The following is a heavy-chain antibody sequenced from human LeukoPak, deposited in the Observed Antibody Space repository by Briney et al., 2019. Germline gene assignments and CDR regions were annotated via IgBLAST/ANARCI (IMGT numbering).Heavy chain of an antibody. CDR1: GFTFSRYG. CDR2: ILYDGSNK. V-gene: IGHV3-30*18. CDR3: AKGQGLDY. Sequence: GRSLRLSCAASGFTFSRYGMHWVRQAPGKGLEWVAVILYDGSNKYYADSVKGRFTISRDNSKNTLYLQMNSLRAEDTAVYYCAKGQGLDYWGQGTLVTVSS. J-gene: IGHJ4*02.